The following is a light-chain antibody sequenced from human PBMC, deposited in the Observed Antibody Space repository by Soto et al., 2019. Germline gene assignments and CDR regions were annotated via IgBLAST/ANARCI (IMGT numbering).Light chain of an antibody. J-gene: IGKJ3*01. V-gene: IGKV1-9*01. CDR1: RGVRSY. Sequence: IQLTQSPSSLSASVGDRVTITCRASRGVRSYLAWYQQKPGQAPKLLIYGASTLQSGVPSRFSGSGSGTDFTLTISNLQPEDFATYYCQQLNSYPSITFGPGTTVDVK. CDR2: GAS. CDR3: QQLNSYPSIT.